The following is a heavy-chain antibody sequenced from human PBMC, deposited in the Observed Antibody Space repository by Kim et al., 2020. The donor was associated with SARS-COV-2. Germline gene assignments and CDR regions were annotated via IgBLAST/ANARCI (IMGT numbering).Heavy chain of an antibody. CDR3: ARDTAVVATYPNDAFDI. D-gene: IGHD2-15*01. V-gene: IGHV4-38-2*02. Sequence: SETLSLTCTVSGYSISSGYYWGWIRQPPGKGLEWIGSIYHSGSTYYNPSLKSRVTISVDTSKNQFSLKLSSVTAADTAVYYCARDTAVVATYPNDAFDIWGQGTMVTVSS. J-gene: IGHJ3*02. CDR1: GYSISSGYY. CDR2: IYHSGST.